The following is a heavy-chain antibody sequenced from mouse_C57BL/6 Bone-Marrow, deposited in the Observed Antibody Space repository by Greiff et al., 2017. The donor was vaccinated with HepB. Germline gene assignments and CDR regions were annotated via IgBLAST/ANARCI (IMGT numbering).Heavy chain of an antibody. CDR3: ARSRGY. CDR2: IYPGSGST. V-gene: IGHV1-55*01. D-gene: IGHD3-1*01. CDR1: GYTFTSYW. Sequence: VQLQQPGAELVKPGASVKMSCKASGYTFTSYWITWVKQRPGQGLEWIGDIYPGSGSTNYNQKFKGKSTLTVDKSSSTAYMQLSSLTSEDSAVYYCARSRGYWGQGTTLTVSS. J-gene: IGHJ2*01.